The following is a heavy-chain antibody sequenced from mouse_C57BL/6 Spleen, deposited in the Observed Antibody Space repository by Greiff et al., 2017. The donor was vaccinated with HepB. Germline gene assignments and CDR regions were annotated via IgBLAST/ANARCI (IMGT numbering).Heavy chain of an antibody. CDR2: ISSGSSTI. Sequence: EVQGVESGGGLVKPGGSLKLSCAASGFTFSDYGMHWVRQAPEKGLEWVAYISSGSSTIYYADTVKGRFTISRDNAKNTLFLQMTSLRSEDTAMYYCATLITTVVATSMDYWGQGTSVTVSS. D-gene: IGHD1-1*01. J-gene: IGHJ4*01. CDR3: ATLITTVVATSMDY. CDR1: GFTFSDYG. V-gene: IGHV5-17*01.